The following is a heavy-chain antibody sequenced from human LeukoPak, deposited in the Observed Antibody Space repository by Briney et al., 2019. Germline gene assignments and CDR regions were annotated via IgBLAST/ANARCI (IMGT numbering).Heavy chain of an antibody. CDR2: IYASGST. D-gene: IGHD6-13*01. CDR3: ARDVSSWPFFDS. J-gene: IGHJ4*02. Sequence: SETLSLTCTVSGGSIRSQYWSWIRQPAGRRLEWLGRIYASGSTNYSPSLKSRVTMSLDTSKNQFSLKLFSVTAADTAVYFCARDVSSWPFFDSWGQGTQVTVSS. V-gene: IGHV4-4*07. CDR1: GGSIRSQY.